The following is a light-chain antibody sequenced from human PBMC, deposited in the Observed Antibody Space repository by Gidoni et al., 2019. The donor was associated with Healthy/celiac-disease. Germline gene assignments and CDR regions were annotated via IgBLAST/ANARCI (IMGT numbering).Light chain of an antibody. Sequence: QSVLTQPPSVSGAPGQRVTISGTGSSSNIGAGYDVPWYQQLPGTAPNLLIYVNSNRPSGVPDRVSGSKSGTSASLAITGLQAEDEADYYCQSYDSSLSGSRVVFGGGTKLTVL. J-gene: IGLJ2*01. CDR1: SSNIGAGYD. CDR2: VNS. V-gene: IGLV1-40*01. CDR3: QSYDSSLSGSRVV.